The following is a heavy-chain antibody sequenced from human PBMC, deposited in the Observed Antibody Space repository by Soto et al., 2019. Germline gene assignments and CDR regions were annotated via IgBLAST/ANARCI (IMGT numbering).Heavy chain of an antibody. V-gene: IGHV3-48*01. D-gene: IGHD3-10*01. CDR1: GFTFSSYS. CDR3: ANDRFDCYGMDV. J-gene: IGHJ6*02. CDR2: ISSSSSTI. Sequence: EVQLVESGGGLVQPGGSLRLSCAASGFTFSSYSMNWVRQAPGKGLEWVSYISSSSSTIYYADSVKGRFTISRDNAKNTLYLQMNSLRAEDTAVYYCANDRFDCYGMDVWGQGTTVTVSS.